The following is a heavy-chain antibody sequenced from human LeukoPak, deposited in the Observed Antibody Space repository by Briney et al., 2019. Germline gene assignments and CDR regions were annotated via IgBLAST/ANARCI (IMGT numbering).Heavy chain of an antibody. Sequence: ASVKVSCKASGYTFTGYYIHWVRQAPGQGLEWMGWINPNSGGANYAQKFQGRVTMTRDTSISTAYMDLSRLRSDDTAVYYCTVGLWSVVDHRGQGTLVTVSS. CDR2: INPNSGGA. CDR1: GYTFTGYY. CDR3: TVGLWSVVDH. J-gene: IGHJ4*02. D-gene: IGHD4/OR15-4a*01. V-gene: IGHV1-2*02.